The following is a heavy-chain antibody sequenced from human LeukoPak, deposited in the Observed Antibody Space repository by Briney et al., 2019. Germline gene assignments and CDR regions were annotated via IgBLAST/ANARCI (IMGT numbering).Heavy chain of an antibody. D-gene: IGHD6-13*01. CDR1: GFTFSSYA. CDR2: ISYDGSNK. Sequence: PGRSLRLSCAASGFTFSSYAMHWVRLAPGKGLEWVAVISYDGSNKYYADSVKGRFTISRDNSKNTLYLQMNSLRAEDTAVYYCAGGTYSSSWYTPIDYWGQGTLVTVSS. J-gene: IGHJ4*02. V-gene: IGHV3-30-3*01. CDR3: AGGTYSSSWYTPIDY.